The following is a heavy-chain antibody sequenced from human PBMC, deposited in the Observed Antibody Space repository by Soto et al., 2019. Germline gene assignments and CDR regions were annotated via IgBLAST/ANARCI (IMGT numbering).Heavy chain of an antibody. CDR2: MSYDGSNK. V-gene: IGHV3-30-3*01. J-gene: IGHJ4*02. D-gene: IGHD6-19*01. Sequence: QVQLVESGGGVVQPGRSLRLSCAASGFTFSSYAMHWVRQAPGKGLEWVAVMSYDGSNKYYADSVKGRFTISRDNSKNTLYLQMNSLRAEDTAVYSCGRDKSPYSSVWHNRHFDSWGQGTLVTVSS. CDR3: GRDKSPYSSVWHNRHFDS. CDR1: GFTFSSYA.